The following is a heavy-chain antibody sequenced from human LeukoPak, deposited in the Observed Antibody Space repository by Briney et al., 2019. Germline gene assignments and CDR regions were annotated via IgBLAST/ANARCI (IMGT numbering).Heavy chain of an antibody. CDR2: IYYSGST. CDR1: GGSISSYY. D-gene: IGHD5-18*01. CDR3: ARETGYGYGAFDL. J-gene: IGHJ3*01. V-gene: IGHV4-59*01. Sequence: SSETLSLTCAVSGGSISSYYWSWIRQPPGKGLEWIGYIYYSGSTNYNPSLKSRVTISVDTSKNQFSLKLSSVTAADTAVYYCARETGYGYGAFDLWGQGTMVTVSS.